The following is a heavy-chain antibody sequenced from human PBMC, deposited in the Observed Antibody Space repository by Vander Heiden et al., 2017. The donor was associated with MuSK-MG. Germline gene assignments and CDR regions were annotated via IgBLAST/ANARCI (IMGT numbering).Heavy chain of an antibody. Sequence: EVQLLESGGGLVQPGGSLRLSCAASGFSFSSYAMSWVRQAPGKGLEWVSAISGSGGSTYYADSVKGRFTISRDNSKNTLYLQMNSLRAEDTAVYYCAKVGFWSGHAFYYYMDVWGKGTTVTVSS. J-gene: IGHJ6*03. CDR1: GFSFSSYA. D-gene: IGHD3-3*01. V-gene: IGHV3-23*01. CDR3: AKVGFWSGHAFYYYMDV. CDR2: ISGSGGST.